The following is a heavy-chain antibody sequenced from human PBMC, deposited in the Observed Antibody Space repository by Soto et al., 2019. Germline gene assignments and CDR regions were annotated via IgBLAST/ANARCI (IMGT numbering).Heavy chain of an antibody. Sequence: EVQLVESGGGLVQPGRSLRLSCAASGFTFDDYAMHWVRQAPGKGLEWVSGISWNSGSIGYADSVKGRFTISRDNAKNSLYLQMNSLRAEDTALYYCAKDLSRSYSNLFDYWGQGTLVTVSS. J-gene: IGHJ4*02. CDR3: AKDLSRSYSNLFDY. CDR1: GFTFDDYA. D-gene: IGHD1-26*01. CDR2: ISWNSGSI. V-gene: IGHV3-9*01.